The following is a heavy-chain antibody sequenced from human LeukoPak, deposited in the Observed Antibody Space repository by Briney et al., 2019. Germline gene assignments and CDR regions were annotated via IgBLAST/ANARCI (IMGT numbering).Heavy chain of an antibody. V-gene: IGHV4-30-2*01. CDR1: GGSISSGGYY. D-gene: IGHD6-13*01. CDR2: IYHSGST. J-gene: IGHJ6*02. Sequence: PSETLSLTCTVSGGSISSGGYYWSWIRQPPGKGLEWIGYIYHSGSTYYNPSLKSRVTISVDTSKNQFSLKLSSVTAADTAVYYCARLDSSSPYVGVPYYYGMDVWGQGTTVTVSS. CDR3: ARLDSSSPYVGVPYYYGMDV.